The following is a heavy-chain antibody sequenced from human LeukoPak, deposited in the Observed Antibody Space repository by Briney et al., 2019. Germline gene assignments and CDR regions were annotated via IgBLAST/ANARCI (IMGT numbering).Heavy chain of an antibody. CDR2: FHNSGTS. V-gene: IGHV4-59*01. D-gene: IGHD3-16*01. CDR1: DDSISDYY. J-gene: IGHJ4*02. Sequence: ASETLSLTCTVSDDSISDYYRGWIRQPPGKGLEWIGYFHNSGTSTYHPSLKSRVTISADTSKNQFSLKLNSLPTADTAVYYCTRGAGWLIDYWGQGILVTVSS. CDR3: TRGAGWLIDY.